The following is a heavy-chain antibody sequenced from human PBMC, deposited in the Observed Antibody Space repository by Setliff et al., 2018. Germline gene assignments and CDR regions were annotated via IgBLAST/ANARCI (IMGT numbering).Heavy chain of an antibody. Sequence: GGSLRLSCAASGFIFSSYEMNWVRQAPGKGLEWVTYIANRGNTVYYADSVKGRSTISRDDAQNSLYLQMNSPRAEDTAVYYCATNPRYTNSQLDYWGQGTLVTVSS. CDR2: IANRGNTV. J-gene: IGHJ4*02. D-gene: IGHD6-6*01. CDR3: ATNPRYTNSQLDY. CDR1: GFIFSSYE. V-gene: IGHV3-48*03.